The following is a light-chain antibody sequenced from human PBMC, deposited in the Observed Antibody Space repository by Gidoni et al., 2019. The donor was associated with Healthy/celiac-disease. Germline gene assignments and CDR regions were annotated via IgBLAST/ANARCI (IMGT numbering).Light chain of an antibody. CDR1: QDISNY. J-gene: IGKJ5*01. V-gene: IGKV1-33*01. Sequence: DIQMTQSPSSLSASVGDRVTITCQASQDISNYLNWYQQKPGVPSRFSGSGSGTDFTFTISSLQPEDIATYYCQQYDNLPITFXQXTRLEIK. CDR3: QQYDNLPIT.